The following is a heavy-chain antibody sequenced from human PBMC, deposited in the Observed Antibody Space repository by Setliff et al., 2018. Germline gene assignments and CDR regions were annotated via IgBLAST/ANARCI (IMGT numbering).Heavy chain of an antibody. D-gene: IGHD2-21*02. CDR2: INHRGST. Sequence: SETLSLTCAAYGGTFSDYYWTWIRQPPGKGLEWVGGINHRGSTTYNPSLKSRVTISVDTSKDQFSLKLSSVTAADTAVYYCARGRHIVVVTAISWFDPWGQGTLVTVSS. CDR3: ARGRHIVVVTAISWFDP. J-gene: IGHJ5*02. V-gene: IGHV4-34*01. CDR1: GGTFSDYY.